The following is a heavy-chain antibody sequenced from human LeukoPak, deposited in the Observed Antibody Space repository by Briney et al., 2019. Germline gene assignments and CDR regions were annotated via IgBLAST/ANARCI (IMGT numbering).Heavy chain of an antibody. D-gene: IGHD3-3*01. Sequence: GGSLRLSCAASGLTFSSYSMNWVRQAPGKGLEWVSSISSSSSYIYYADSVKGRFTISRDNAKNSLYLQTNSLRAEDTAVYYCARVTSDYDFWSGVYPFDYWGQGTLVTVSS. CDR3: ARVTSDYDFWSGVYPFDY. CDR2: ISSSSSYI. V-gene: IGHV3-21*01. J-gene: IGHJ4*02. CDR1: GLTFSSYS.